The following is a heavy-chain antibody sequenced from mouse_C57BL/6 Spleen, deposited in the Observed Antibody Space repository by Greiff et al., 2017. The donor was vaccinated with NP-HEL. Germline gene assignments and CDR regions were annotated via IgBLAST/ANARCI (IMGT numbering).Heavy chain of an antibody. CDR1: GYTFTSYW. J-gene: IGHJ2*01. CDR2: IDPSDSYT. D-gene: IGHD1-1*01. CDR3: AITTVVAVDY. Sequence: QVQLKQPGAELVKPGASVKLSCKASGYTFTSYWMQWVKQRPGQGLEWIGEIDPSDSYTNYNQKFKGKATLTVDTSSRTAYMQLSSLTSEDSAVYYCAITTVVAVDYWGQGTTLTVSS. V-gene: IGHV1-50*01.